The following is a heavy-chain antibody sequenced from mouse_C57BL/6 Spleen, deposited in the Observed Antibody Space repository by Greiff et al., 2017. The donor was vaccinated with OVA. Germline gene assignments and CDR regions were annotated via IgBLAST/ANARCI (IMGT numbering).Heavy chain of an antibody. J-gene: IGHJ4*01. CDR1: GFSFNTYA. Sequence: DVMLVESGGGLVQPKGSLKLSCAASGFSFNTYAMNWVRQAPGQGLEWVARIRSKSNNYATYYADSVKDRFTISRDDSESMLYLQMNNLKTEDTAMYYCVRHGFTTAYAMDYWGQGTSVTVSS. CDR2: IRSKSNNYAT. D-gene: IGHD1-2*01. CDR3: VRHGFTTAYAMDY. V-gene: IGHV10-1*01.